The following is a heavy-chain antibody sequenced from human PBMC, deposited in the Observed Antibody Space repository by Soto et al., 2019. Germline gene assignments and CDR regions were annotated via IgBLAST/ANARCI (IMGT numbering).Heavy chain of an antibody. Sequence: PGGSLRLSCTASGFTFGDYAMSWVRQAPGKGLEWVGFIRSKGYGETTEYAASVKGRFTISRDDSKSIAYLQMNSLKTEDTAVYYCSRDPDSGSHYWYYYFGMDVWGQGTTVTVSS. V-gene: IGHV3-49*04. CDR1: GFTFGDYA. D-gene: IGHD1-26*01. J-gene: IGHJ6*02. CDR2: IRSKGYGETT. CDR3: SRDPDSGSHYWYYYFGMDV.